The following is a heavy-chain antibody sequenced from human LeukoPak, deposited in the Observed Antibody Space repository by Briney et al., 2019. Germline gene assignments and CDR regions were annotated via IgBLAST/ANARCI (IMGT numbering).Heavy chain of an antibody. CDR2: ISYDGSNK. J-gene: IGHJ6*04. Sequence: GGSLRLSCAASGFTFSRYGMHWVRQAPGKGLEWVAVISYDGSNKYYADSVKGRFTISRDNSKNTLYLQMNSLRAEDTAVHYCAKDLAIVVVPAAIYYYYGMDVWGKGTTVTVSS. CDR1: GFTFSRYG. D-gene: IGHD2-2*01. V-gene: IGHV3-30*18. CDR3: AKDLAIVVVPAAIYYYYGMDV.